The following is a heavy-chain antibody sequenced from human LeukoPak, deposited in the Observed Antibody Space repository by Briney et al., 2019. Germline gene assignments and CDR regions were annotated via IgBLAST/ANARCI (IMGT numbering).Heavy chain of an antibody. Sequence: GGSLRLSCAASGFTFSSYSMNWVRQAPGTGLERVSSISSSSSYIYYADSVKGRFTISRDNAKNSLYLQMNSLRAEDTAVYYCARAEFCSSTSCSRGSLFDYWGQGTLVTVSS. CDR2: ISSSSSYI. J-gene: IGHJ4*02. D-gene: IGHD2-2*01. V-gene: IGHV3-21*01. CDR3: ARAEFCSSTSCSRGSLFDY. CDR1: GFTFSSYS.